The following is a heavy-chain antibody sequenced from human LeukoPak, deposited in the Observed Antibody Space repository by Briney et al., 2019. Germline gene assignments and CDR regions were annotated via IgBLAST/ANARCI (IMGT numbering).Heavy chain of an antibody. Sequence: GGSLRLSCAASEFTFSSYGMHWVRQAPGKGLEWVSAISGSGGSTYYADSVKGRFTISRDNSKNTLYLQMNSLRAEDTAVYYCAKLGITMIVVVNGAFDIWGQGTMVTVSS. CDR3: AKLGITMIVVVNGAFDI. CDR2: ISGSGGST. J-gene: IGHJ3*02. D-gene: IGHD3-22*01. V-gene: IGHV3-23*01. CDR1: EFTFSSYG.